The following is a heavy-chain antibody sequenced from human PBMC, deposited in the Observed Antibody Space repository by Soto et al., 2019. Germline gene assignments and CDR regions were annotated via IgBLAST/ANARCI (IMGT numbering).Heavy chain of an antibody. Sequence: QVQLVQSGAEVKKTGSSVKVSCKASGGTFSIYGFSWVRQAPGQGPEWIGGIIPILTTPNYAQKFQGRVTTVADESTTTVYMELSRLKFEDTAVYYCATSVGIAPTGEDGLDVWGQGTSVTVAS. CDR1: GGTFSIYG. CDR3: ATSVGIAPTGEDGLDV. J-gene: IGHJ6*02. V-gene: IGHV1-69*01. CDR2: IIPILTTP. D-gene: IGHD2-8*02.